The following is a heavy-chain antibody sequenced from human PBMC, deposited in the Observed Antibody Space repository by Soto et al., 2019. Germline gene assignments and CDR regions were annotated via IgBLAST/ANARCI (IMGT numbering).Heavy chain of an antibody. CDR2: IKSKADGGTT. D-gene: IGHD3-3*01. J-gene: IGHJ4*02. CDR1: GFIFSNAW. V-gene: IGHV3-15*01. CDR3: TTGWSSKDY. Sequence: EVQLVESGGGLVKPGVSLRLSCAASGFIFSNAWMSWVRQAPGKGLEWVGRIKSKADGGTTNYAAPVEGRFNISRDGSKNTLYLQMNGLKTEDTAVYYCTTGWSSKDYWGQGTLVTVSS.